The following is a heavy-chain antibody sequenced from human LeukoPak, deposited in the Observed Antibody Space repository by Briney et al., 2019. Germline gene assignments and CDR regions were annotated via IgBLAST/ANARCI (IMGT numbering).Heavy chain of an antibody. CDR3: ARDSIAVAGTDIDY. Sequence: GASVKVSCKASGYTFTSYGISWVRQAPGQGLEWMGWISAYNGNTNYGQKLQGRVTMTTDTSTSTAYMELRSLRSDDTAVYYCARDSIAVAGTDIDYWGQGTLVTVSS. CDR1: GYTFTSYG. D-gene: IGHD6-19*01. J-gene: IGHJ4*02. CDR2: ISAYNGNT. V-gene: IGHV1-18*01.